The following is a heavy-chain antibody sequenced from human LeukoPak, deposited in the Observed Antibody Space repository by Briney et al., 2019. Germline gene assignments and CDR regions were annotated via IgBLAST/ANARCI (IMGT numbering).Heavy chain of an antibody. CDR1: GGTFSSYT. CDR2: IIPILGIA. D-gene: IGHD6-13*01. V-gene: IGHV1-69*02. Sequence: GASVKVSCKASGGTFSSYTISWGRQAPGQGLEWMGRIIPILGIANYAQKFQGRVTITADKSTSTAYMELSSLRSEDTAVYYCATGAAAGTSLYYYYGMDVWGQGTTVTVSS. CDR3: ATGAAAGTSLYYYYGMDV. J-gene: IGHJ6*02.